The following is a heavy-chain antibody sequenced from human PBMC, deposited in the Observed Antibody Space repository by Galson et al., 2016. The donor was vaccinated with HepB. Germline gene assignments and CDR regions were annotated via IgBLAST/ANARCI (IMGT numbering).Heavy chain of an antibody. D-gene: IGHD3-22*01. CDR1: GYSFTSYW. Sequence: QSGAEVKKPGESLRISCKGSGYSFTSYWITWVRQMPGKGLEWMGRIDPSDSYTNYSPSFQGHVTISADKSISTAYLQWSSLKASDTAIYYCASIYYDSSGYYPPFDYWGQGTLVTVSS. CDR2: IDPSDSYT. CDR3: ASIYYDSSGYYPPFDY. V-gene: IGHV5-10-1*01. J-gene: IGHJ4*02.